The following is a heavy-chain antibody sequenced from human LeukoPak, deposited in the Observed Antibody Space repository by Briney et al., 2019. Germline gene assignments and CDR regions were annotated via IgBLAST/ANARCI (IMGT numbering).Heavy chain of an antibody. CDR2: INHSGST. Sequence: SETLSLTCAVYGGSSSGYYWSWIRQPPGKGLEWIGEINHSGSTNYNPSLKSRVTISVDTSKNQFSLKLSSVTAADTAVYYCARAPSAARPTDYWGQGTLVTVSS. D-gene: IGHD6-6*01. V-gene: IGHV4-34*01. J-gene: IGHJ4*02. CDR1: GGSSSGYY. CDR3: ARAPSAARPTDY.